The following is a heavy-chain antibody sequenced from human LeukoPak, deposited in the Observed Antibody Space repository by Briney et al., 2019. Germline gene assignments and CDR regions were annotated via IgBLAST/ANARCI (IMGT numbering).Heavy chain of an antibody. Sequence: GGSLRPSCAASGFTFSSYSMNWVRQAPGKGLEWVSSISSSSSYIYYADSVKGRFTISRDNAKNSLYLQMNSLRAEDTAVYYCARDTPYCGGDCYSSDAFDIWGQGTMVTVPS. CDR2: ISSSSSYI. J-gene: IGHJ3*02. CDR3: ARDTPYCGGDCYSSDAFDI. D-gene: IGHD2-21*02. V-gene: IGHV3-21*04. CDR1: GFTFSSYS.